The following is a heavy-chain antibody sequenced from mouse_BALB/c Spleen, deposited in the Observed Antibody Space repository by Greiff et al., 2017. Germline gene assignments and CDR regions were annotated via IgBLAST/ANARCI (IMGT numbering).Heavy chain of an antibody. D-gene: IGHD2-14*01. CDR2: IYPYNGGT. Sequence: VQLKESGPELVKPGASVKISCKASGYTFTDYNMHWVKQSHGKSLEWIGYIYPYNGGTGYNQKFKSKATLTVDNSSSTAYMELRSLTSEDSAVYYCARAYYRFSWFAYWGQGTLVTVSA. J-gene: IGHJ3*01. CDR1: GYTFTDYN. CDR3: ARAYYRFSWFAY. V-gene: IGHV1S29*02.